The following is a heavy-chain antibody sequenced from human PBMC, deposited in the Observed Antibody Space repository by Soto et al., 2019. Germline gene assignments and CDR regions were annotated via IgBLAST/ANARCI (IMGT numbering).Heavy chain of an antibody. CDR2: IIPIFGTA. J-gene: IGHJ5*02. CDR1: GGTFSSYA. Sequence: QVQLVQSGAEVQKPGSSVKVSCKASGGTFSSYAISWVRQAPGQGLEWMGGIIPIFGTANYAQKFQGRVTITADESTSTAYMELSSLRSEDTAVYYCARDRWGAAAGPYNWFDPWGQGTLVTVSS. D-gene: IGHD6-13*01. CDR3: ARDRWGAAAGPYNWFDP. V-gene: IGHV1-69*01.